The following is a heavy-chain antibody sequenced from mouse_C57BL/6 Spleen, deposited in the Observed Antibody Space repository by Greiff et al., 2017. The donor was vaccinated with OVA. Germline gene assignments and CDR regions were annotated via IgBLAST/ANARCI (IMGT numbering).Heavy chain of an antibody. CDR1: GFTFSSYA. CDR2: ISDGGSYT. V-gene: IGHV5-4*03. CDR3: ARALSSYEFAY. Sequence: EVMLVESGGGLVKPRGSLKLSCAASGFTFSSYAMSWVRQTPEKRLEWVATISDGGSYTYYPDNVKGRFTISRDNAKNNLYLQMSHLKSEDTAMYYCARALSSYEFAYWGQGTLVTVSA. J-gene: IGHJ3*01. D-gene: IGHD1-1*01.